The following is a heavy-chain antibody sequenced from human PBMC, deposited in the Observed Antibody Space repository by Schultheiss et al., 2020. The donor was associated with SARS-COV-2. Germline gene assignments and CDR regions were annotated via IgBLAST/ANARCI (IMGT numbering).Heavy chain of an antibody. Sequence: ASVKVSCKASGYTFTTYGISWVRQAPGQGLEWMGWISAYNGNTNYAQKLQGRVTMTTDTSTSTAYMELRSLTSDDTAVYYCARVAHSFYYYMDVWGKGTAVTVSS. CDR1: GYTFTTYG. CDR3: ARVAHSFYYYMDV. J-gene: IGHJ6*03. CDR2: ISAYNGNT. V-gene: IGHV1-18*01. D-gene: IGHD2-15*01.